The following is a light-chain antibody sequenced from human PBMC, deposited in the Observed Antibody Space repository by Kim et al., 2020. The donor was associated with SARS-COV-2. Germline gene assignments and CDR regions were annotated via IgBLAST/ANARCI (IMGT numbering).Light chain of an antibody. CDR2: GKN. V-gene: IGLV3-19*01. CDR1: SRRSYY. CDR3: NSRDSSGNHYV. J-gene: IGLJ1*01. Sequence: ALGQTVRIKCQGDSRRSYYASWYQQKPGQAPVLVIYGKNNRPSGIPDRFSGSSSGNTAALTITGAQAEDEADYYCNSRDSSGNHYVFGTGTKVTVL.